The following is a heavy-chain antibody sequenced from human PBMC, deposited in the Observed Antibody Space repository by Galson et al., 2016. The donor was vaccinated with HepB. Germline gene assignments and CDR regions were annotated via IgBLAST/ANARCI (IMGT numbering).Heavy chain of an antibody. CDR2: ISYDGNYK. V-gene: IGHV3-30*18. J-gene: IGHJ6*03. CDR3: AKDGHPSPIGGSGTFFSYSQYYYVDV. CDR1: GFTFSRCG. D-gene: IGHD3-10*01. Sequence: SLRLSCAASGFTFSRCGMHWVRQAPGKGLEWVAVISYDGNYKYYADSVKGRFPISRDNSKHTLYLQMNSLRAEDTAVYYCAKDGHPSPIGGSGTFFSYSQYYYVDVWGKGTTVTVSS.